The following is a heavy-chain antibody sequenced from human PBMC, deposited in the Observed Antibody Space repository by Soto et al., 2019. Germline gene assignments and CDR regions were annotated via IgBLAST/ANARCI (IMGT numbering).Heavy chain of an antibody. J-gene: IGHJ4*02. Sequence: QVQLVESGGGVVQPGRSLRLSCAASGFTFSAYGIHWVRQAPGKGLEWVAVISHDGSNTNYADSVKGRFTFSRDNSKDTVYLHMNSRRGEDTAVYYCAKDTYDYSISGYYVFDSWGQGPLVTVSS. CDR2: ISHDGSNT. V-gene: IGHV3-30*18. CDR1: GFTFSAYG. D-gene: IGHD3-22*01. CDR3: AKDTYDYSISGYYVFDS.